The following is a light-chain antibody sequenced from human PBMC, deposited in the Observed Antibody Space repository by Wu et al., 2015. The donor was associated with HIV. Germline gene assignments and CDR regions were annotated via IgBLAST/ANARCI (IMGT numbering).Light chain of an antibody. CDR3: LKYDAVPRT. Sequence: GDRVTMTCRASDDINTFLAWYQLKPGKVPRLLIFSASTLVSGVSSRFGGSGSGTDFTLTIDGLQREDVATYFCLKYDAVPRT. CDR2: SAS. J-gene: IGKJ1*01. CDR1: DDINTF. V-gene: IGKV1-27*01.